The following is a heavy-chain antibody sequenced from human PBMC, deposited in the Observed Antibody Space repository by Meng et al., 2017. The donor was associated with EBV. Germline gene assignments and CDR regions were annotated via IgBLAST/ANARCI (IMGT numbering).Heavy chain of an antibody. CDR1: GASVSGGTYH. V-gene: IGHV4-61*01. J-gene: IGHJ4*02. CDR3: AKSRSSTPGVVDY. D-gene: IGHD3-10*01. Sequence: QGPLQEAGPGLVKPAETLSLTCTVAGASVSGGTYHWSWIRQPPGKELEWIGYIYDGGTTIYNPSLKSRVTILVDASKNQFSLKLSSVTTADTAVYYCAKSRSSTPGVVDYWGQGTLVTVSS. CDR2: IYDGGTT.